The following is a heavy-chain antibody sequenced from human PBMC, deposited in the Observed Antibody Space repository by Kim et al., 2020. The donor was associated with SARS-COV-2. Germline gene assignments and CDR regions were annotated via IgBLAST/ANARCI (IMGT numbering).Heavy chain of an antibody. Sequence: SPSFQGQVTISADKSISTAYLQWSSLKASDTAMYYCARLRGDYSPETLDYWGQGTLVTVSS. V-gene: IGHV5-51*01. J-gene: IGHJ4*02. D-gene: IGHD4-17*01. CDR3: ARLRGDYSPETLDY.